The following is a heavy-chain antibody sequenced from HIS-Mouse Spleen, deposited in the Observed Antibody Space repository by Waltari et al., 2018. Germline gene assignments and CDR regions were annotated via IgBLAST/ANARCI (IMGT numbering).Heavy chain of an antibody. CDR3: AREIPYSSSWYDWYFDL. J-gene: IGHJ2*01. CDR2: IYYSGST. Sequence: QLQLQESGPGLVKPSETLSLTCTVSGGSIRSSRYYWGWIRQPPGKGLEWIGSIYYSGSTYYNPSLKSRVTISVDTSKNQFSLKLSSVTAAETAVYYCAREIPYSSSWYDWYFDLWGRGTLVTVSS. CDR1: GGSIRSSRYY. D-gene: IGHD6-13*01. V-gene: IGHV4-39*07.